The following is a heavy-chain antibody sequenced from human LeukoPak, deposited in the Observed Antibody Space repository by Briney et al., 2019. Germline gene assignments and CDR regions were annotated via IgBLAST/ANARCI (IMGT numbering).Heavy chain of an antibody. CDR1: GYSFTSYW. Sequence: GESLKISCKGSGYSFTSYWIGWVRQMPGEGLEWMGIIYPADSHPRYSPSFQGQVSISVDKSISTAYLQWSSLKASDTAMYYCTRGYYYFDYWGQGTLVTVSS. CDR2: IYPADSHP. J-gene: IGHJ4*02. D-gene: IGHD3-22*01. CDR3: TRGYYYFDY. V-gene: IGHV5-51*01.